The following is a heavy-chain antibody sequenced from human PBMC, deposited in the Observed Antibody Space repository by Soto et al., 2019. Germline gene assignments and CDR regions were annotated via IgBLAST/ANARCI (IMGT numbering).Heavy chain of an antibody. CDR3: ARGGATDFDY. CDR2: IYSGGNT. CDR1: GFPATSDH. D-gene: IGHD1-26*01. V-gene: IGHV3-66*01. J-gene: IGHJ4*02. Sequence: EVQLVESGGGLVQPGGSLGLSCAASGFPATSDHRTWVRQPPGKGLEWVPLIYSGGNTNYPDSVKGRFTISRDNSRNTVHLQMNSLRAEDTAVYYCARGGATDFDYWGQGTLVTVSS.